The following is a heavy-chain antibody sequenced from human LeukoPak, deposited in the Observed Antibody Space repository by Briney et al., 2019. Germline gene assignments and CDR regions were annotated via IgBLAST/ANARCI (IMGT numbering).Heavy chain of an antibody. J-gene: IGHJ4*02. CDR1: GYSISSGYY. V-gene: IGHV4-4*07. D-gene: IGHD3-10*01. CDR3: ARGYGSGKFDY. CDR2: IYTSGST. Sequence: SETLSLTCTVSGYSISSGYYWGWIRQPAGKGLEWIGRIYTSGSTNYNPSLKSRVTMSVDTSKNQFSLKLSSVTAADTAVYYCARGYGSGKFDYWGQGTLVTVSS.